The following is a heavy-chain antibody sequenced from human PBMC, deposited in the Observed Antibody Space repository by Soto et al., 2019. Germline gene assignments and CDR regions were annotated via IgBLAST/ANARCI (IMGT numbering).Heavy chain of an antibody. Sequence: ASVKVSCKASGYTFTSYAMHWVRQAPGQRLEWMGWINAGNGNTKYSQKFQGRVTITRDTSASTAYMELSSLRSEDTAVYYCARLHPIVGIAARPTEDYYYGMNVGGQGTTVTVSS. D-gene: IGHD6-6*01. J-gene: IGHJ6*02. V-gene: IGHV1-3*01. CDR3: ARLHPIVGIAARPTEDYYYGMNV. CDR2: INAGNGNT. CDR1: GYTFTSYA.